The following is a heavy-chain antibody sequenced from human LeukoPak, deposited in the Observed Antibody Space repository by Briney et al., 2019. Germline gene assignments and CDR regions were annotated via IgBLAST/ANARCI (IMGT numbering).Heavy chain of an antibody. CDR1: GDSIFNSNSY. D-gene: IGHD3-16*01. V-gene: IGHV4-61*09. Sequence: PSETLSLTCSVSGDSIFNSNSYWSWMRQPAGKGLEWIGHIFSRGNTNYNPSLKSRVTISVDMSKNQFFLILSSVTAADTAVYYCARDRDMGGGNYFRVFYFDSWGQGTLVTVSS. J-gene: IGHJ4*02. CDR2: IFSRGNT. CDR3: ARDRDMGGGNYFRVFYFDS.